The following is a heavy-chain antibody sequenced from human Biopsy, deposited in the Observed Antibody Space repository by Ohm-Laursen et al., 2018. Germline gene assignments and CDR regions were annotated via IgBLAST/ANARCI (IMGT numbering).Heavy chain of an antibody. CDR2: IYDRGSTA. CDR3: ARGMRSSGWPYFDS. V-gene: IGHV4-61*01. Sequence: SETLSLTCPVSGDSVSSGSFYWTWIRQPPGQGLEYIGYIYDRGSTANYNPSLESRVTMSVDMPKNQFSLKLSPVTAADTAIYYCARGMRSSGWPYFDSWGQGTLVTVSS. D-gene: IGHD6-19*01. CDR1: GDSVSSGSFY. J-gene: IGHJ4*02.